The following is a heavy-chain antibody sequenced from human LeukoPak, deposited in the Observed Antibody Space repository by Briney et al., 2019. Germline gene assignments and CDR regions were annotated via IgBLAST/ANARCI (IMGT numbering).Heavy chain of an antibody. CDR2: IRYDGSNK. CDR3: AKDFPVAVILDKYDAFDI. V-gene: IGHV3-30*02. Sequence: PGGSLRLSCAASGFTFSSYGMHWVRQAPGKGLEWVAFIRYDGSNKYYADSVKGRFTISRDNSKNTLYLQMNSLRAEDTAVYYCAKDFPVAVILDKYDAFDIWGQGTMVTVSS. D-gene: IGHD3-22*01. CDR1: GFTFSSYG. J-gene: IGHJ3*02.